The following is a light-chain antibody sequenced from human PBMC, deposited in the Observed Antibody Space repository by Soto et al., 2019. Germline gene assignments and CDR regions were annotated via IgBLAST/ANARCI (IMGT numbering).Light chain of an antibody. J-gene: IGKJ2*01. V-gene: IGKV3-20*01. CDR3: QQYGRSGYT. Sequence: EIVLTQSPGTLSLSPGERATLSCRASQSVSSNYLAWYQQKPGQAPRLHIYAASSRATGIPDRFSGSGSGTDFTLTISRLEPEDFAVYYCQQYGRSGYTFGQGTKLEIK. CDR1: QSVSSNY. CDR2: AAS.